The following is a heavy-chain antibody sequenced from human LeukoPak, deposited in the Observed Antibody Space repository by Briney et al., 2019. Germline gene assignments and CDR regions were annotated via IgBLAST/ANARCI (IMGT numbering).Heavy chain of an antibody. CDR2: FDPEDGET. CDR3: GTGPNYGMDV. J-gene: IGHJ6*04. V-gene: IGHV1-24*01. CDR1: VYTLTELS. Sequence: ASVNVSCKVSVYTLTELSMLWVRQAPGRGREWMGGFDPEDGETIYAQKFQGRVTMTENTSTDTAYMELSSLRSEDTAVYYCGTGPNYGMDVWGKGTTVTVSS.